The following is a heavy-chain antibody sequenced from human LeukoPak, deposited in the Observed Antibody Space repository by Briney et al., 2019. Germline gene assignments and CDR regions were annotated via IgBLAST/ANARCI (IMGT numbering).Heavy chain of an antibody. V-gene: IGHV4-39*01. CDR3: ARLGLGSSRDY. Sequence: SEALSLTCTVSGGSISGYYWGWIRQPPGKGLEWIGSIYYSGTTYYNPSLKSRVTISVDTSKNQFSLKLSSVTAADTAVYYCARLGLGSSRDYWGQGTLVTVSS. J-gene: IGHJ4*02. D-gene: IGHD6-6*01. CDR1: GGSISGYY. CDR2: IYYSGTT.